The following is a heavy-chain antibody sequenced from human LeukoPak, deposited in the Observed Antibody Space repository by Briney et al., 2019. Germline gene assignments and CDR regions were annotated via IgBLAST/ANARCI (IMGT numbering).Heavy chain of an antibody. CDR3: ARAGGYYYGSGSTFDY. CDR2: IYYSGST. D-gene: IGHD3-10*01. V-gene: IGHV4-59*01. Sequence: SETLSLTCTVSGGSISSYYWSWIRQPPGKGLEWIGYIYYSGSTNYNPSLKSRVTISVDTSKNQFSLKLSSVTAADTAVYYCARAGGYYYGSGSTFDYWGQGTLVTVSS. J-gene: IGHJ4*02. CDR1: GGSISSYY.